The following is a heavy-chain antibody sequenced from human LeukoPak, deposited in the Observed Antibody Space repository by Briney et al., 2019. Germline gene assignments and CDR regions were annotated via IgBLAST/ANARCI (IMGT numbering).Heavy chain of an antibody. J-gene: IGHJ4*02. CDR3: ARGRITMVRGAYFDY. CDR2: ISSSSSYI. Sequence: GGSLRLSCAASGFTFSSYSMNWVRQAPGKGLEWVSSISSSSSYIYYADSVKGRFTISRDNAKNSLYLQMNSLRAEDTAVYYCARGRITMVRGAYFDYWGQGTLVTVSS. CDR1: GFTFSSYS. V-gene: IGHV3-21*01. D-gene: IGHD3-10*01.